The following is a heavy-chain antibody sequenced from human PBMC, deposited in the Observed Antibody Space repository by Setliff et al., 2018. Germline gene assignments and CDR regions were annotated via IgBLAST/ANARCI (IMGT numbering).Heavy chain of an antibody. Sequence: PSETLSLTCTVYGGSFSDYYWGWIRQSPGKRPEWIAEINQSGSTNYNPSLNSRVSVSVDTPTNQFSLKVFSVTAADTAVYYCRFWSSYYKNDYWAQGTLVTVS. CDR3: RFWSSYYKNDY. CDR2: INQSGST. V-gene: IGHV4-34*01. D-gene: IGHD3-3*01. CDR1: GGSFSDYY. J-gene: IGHJ4*02.